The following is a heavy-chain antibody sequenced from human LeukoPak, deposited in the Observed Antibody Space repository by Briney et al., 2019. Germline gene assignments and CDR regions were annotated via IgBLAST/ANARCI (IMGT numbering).Heavy chain of an antibody. Sequence: SETLSLTCTVSGGSISSYYWSWIRQPAGKGLEWIGRIYTSGSTNYNPSLKSRVTMSVDTSKNQFSPKLSSVTAADTAVYYCARDRLTGTTSWFDPWGQGTLVTVSS. CDR2: IYTSGST. V-gene: IGHV4-4*07. D-gene: IGHD1-7*01. CDR3: ARDRLTGTTSWFDP. J-gene: IGHJ5*02. CDR1: GGSISSYY.